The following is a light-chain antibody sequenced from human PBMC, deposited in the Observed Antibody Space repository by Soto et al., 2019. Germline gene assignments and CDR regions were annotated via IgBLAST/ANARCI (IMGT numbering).Light chain of an antibody. CDR2: EGS. V-gene: IGLV2-23*01. Sequence: QSVLTQPASVSGSPGQSITISCIGTTRDVGTYKLVSWYQKHPGNAPRLVIYEGSKRPSGVSNRFSGSRSGSTASLTISGLQAGDEADFYWFSYAGGGIDVFGTGTKVTVL. J-gene: IGLJ1*01. CDR1: TRDVGTYKL. CDR3: FSYAGGGIDV.